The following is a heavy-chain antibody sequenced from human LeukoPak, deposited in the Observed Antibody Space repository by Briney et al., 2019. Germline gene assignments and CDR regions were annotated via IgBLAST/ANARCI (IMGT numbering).Heavy chain of an antibody. Sequence: ASETLSLTCTVSGGSISSYYWSWTRQPPGKGLEWIGYIYYSGSTNYNPSLKSRVTISVDTSKNQFSLKLSSVTAADTAVYYCARGDYDILTGYPYYYYYGMDVWGQGTTVTVSS. CDR2: IYYSGST. V-gene: IGHV4-59*12. CDR3: ARGDYDILTGYPYYYYYGMDV. J-gene: IGHJ6*02. CDR1: GGSISSYY. D-gene: IGHD3-9*01.